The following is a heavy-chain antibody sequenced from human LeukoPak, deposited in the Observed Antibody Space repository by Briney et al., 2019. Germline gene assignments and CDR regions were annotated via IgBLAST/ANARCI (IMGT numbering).Heavy chain of an antibody. CDR1: GYTFTSYY. CDR3: ARDRGAAGTNWFDP. V-gene: IGHV1-2*02. J-gene: IGHJ5*02. CDR2: INPNSGGT. Sequence: GASVKVSCKASGYTFTSYYMHWVRQAPGQGLEWMGWINPNSGGTNYAQKFQGRVTMTRDTSISTAYMELSRLRSDDTAVYYCARDRGAAGTNWFDPWGQGTLVTVSS. D-gene: IGHD6-13*01.